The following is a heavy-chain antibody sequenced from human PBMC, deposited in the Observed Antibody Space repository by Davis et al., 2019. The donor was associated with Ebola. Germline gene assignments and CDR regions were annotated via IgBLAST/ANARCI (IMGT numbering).Heavy chain of an antibody. CDR3: ASHEGYYYGMDV. V-gene: IGHV3-21*06. J-gene: IGHJ6*02. CDR2: IDRSSSHI. CDR1: GFTFSSYS. Sequence: GESLKISCAASGFTFSSYSLSWVRQAPGKGLEWVAYIDRSSSHIYYADAVKGRFSISRDNAKNSLFLQLNSLRDEDTAVYYCASHEGYYYGMDVWGQGTAVTVSS.